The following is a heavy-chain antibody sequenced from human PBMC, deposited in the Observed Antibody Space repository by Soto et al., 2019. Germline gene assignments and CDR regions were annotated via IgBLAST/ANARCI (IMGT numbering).Heavy chain of an antibody. CDR1: GGTFSSYT. V-gene: IGHV1-69*02. J-gene: IGHJ4*02. D-gene: IGHD2-15*01. Sequence: QVPLVQSGAEVKKPGSSVKVSCKASGGTFSSYTISWVRQAPGQGLEWMGRIIPILGIANYAQKFQGRVTITADKSTSTAYMELSSLRSEDTAVYYCARAPGYCSGGSCYSDYWGQGTLVTVSS. CDR3: ARAPGYCSGGSCYSDY. CDR2: IIPILGIA.